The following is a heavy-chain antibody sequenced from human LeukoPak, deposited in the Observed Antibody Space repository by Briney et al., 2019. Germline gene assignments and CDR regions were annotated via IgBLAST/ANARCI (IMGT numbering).Heavy chain of an antibody. D-gene: IGHD2-15*01. J-gene: IGHJ6*02. V-gene: IGHV4-59*01. CDR3: ARDLLIPYGMDV. CDR2: IYYSGST. CDR1: GASISSYY. Sequence: SETLSLTCTVSGASISSYYWSWIRQPPANELEWIGYIYYSGSTNYNPSLKSRVTISVDTSKNQFSLKLSSVTAADTAVYYCARDLLIPYGMDVWGQGTTVIVSS.